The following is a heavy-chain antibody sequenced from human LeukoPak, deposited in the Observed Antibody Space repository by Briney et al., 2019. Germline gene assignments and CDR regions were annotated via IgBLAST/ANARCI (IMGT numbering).Heavy chain of an antibody. V-gene: IGHV1-69*05. CDR2: IIPIFGTA. CDR3: ARDRGEIIAAHYYYYYMDV. Sequence: SVKVSCKASGGTFSSYAISWVRQAPGQGLEWMGGIIPIFGTANYAQKFQGRVTITTDESTSTAYMELSSLRSEDTAVYYCARDRGEIIAAHYYYYYMDVWGKGTTVTVSS. D-gene: IGHD6-6*01. CDR1: GGTFSSYA. J-gene: IGHJ6*03.